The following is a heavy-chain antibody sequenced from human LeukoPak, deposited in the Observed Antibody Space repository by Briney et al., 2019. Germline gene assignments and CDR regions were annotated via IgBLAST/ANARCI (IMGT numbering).Heavy chain of an antibody. CDR1: VFTFGKLD. V-gene: IGHV3-43*02. D-gene: IGHD3-3*01. J-gene: IGHJ4*02. Sequence: GGSLTLFCAASVFTFGKLDVHCVRQGPGRGLEWVGIISGDSETRHYADSVKGRFTVSRDNSKNSLSLQMNNLKTEDTTFYLCGTGRGPGSFLADNWGRGTLVTVSS. CDR2: ISGDSETR. CDR3: GTGRGPGSFLADN.